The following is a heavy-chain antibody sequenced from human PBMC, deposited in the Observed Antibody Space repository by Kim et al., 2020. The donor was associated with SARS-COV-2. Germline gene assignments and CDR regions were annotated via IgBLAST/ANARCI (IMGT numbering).Heavy chain of an antibody. J-gene: IGHJ4*02. CDR2: GT. CDR3: ARGQLAPFDY. D-gene: IGHD6-6*01. V-gene: IGHV1-2*02. Sequence: GTNYAPKVQGRVTMTRDTSITTAYMELGSLRSDDTAMDYCARGQLAPFDYWGQGTLVTVSS.